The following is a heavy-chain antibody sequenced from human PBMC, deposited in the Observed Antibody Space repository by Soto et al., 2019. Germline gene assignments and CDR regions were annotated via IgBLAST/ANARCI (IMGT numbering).Heavy chain of an antibody. CDR2: ISYDGSNK. J-gene: IGHJ4*02. CDR1: GFTFSSYA. CDR3: AKSLIVVVTSFDY. D-gene: IGHD3-22*01. Sequence: GSLRLSCAASGFTFSSYAMHWVRQAPGKGLEWVAVISYDGSNKYYADSVKGRFTISRDNSKNTLYLQMNSLRAEDTAVYYCAKSLIVVVTSFDYWGQGTLVTVSS. V-gene: IGHV3-30-3*01.